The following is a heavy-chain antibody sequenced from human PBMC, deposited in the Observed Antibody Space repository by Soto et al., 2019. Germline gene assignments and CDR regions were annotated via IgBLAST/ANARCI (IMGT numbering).Heavy chain of an antibody. CDR3: ARIRRNYGDYDY. CDR2: ITSNGGTT. J-gene: IGHJ4*02. V-gene: IGHV3-64*01. D-gene: IGHD4-17*01. Sequence: EVQLVESGGGLVQPGGSLRLSCAASGFTFSSYQMHWVRQAPGKGLEYVSAITSNGGTTFYANSVKGRFAISRDNSKNTRYLQMGSLRAEDMAVYYCARIRRNYGDYDYWGQGTLVTVSS. CDR1: GFTFSSYQ.